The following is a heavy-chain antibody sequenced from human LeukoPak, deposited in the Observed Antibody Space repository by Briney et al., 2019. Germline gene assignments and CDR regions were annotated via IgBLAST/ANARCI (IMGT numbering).Heavy chain of an antibody. J-gene: IGHJ5*02. CDR2: INNDGINT. D-gene: IGHD3-22*01. CDR3: ARDLGQYYDTSDNWFDP. V-gene: IGHV3-74*01. Sequence: GGSLRLSCAASGFTFSNYWMHWVRQAPGKGLVWVSRINNDGINTSYADSVKGRFTISRDNAKNTLNLQMNSLRAEDTAVYYCARDLGQYYDTSDNWFDPWGQGTLVTVSS. CDR1: GFTFSNYW.